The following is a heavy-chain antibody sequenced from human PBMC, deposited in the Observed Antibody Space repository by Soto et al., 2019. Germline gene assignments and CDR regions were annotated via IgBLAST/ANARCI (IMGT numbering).Heavy chain of an antibody. V-gene: IGHV3-9*01. D-gene: IGHD6-19*01. J-gene: IGHJ5*02. Sequence: EVQLVESGGGLVQPGRSLRLSCAASGFTFDDYAMHWVRQAPGKGLEWVSGISWNSGSIGYADSVKGRFTISRDNTKNSLYLQMNSLRAEDTALYYCAKDRYSSGWSWFDPWGQGTLVTVSS. CDR2: ISWNSGSI. CDR3: AKDRYSSGWSWFDP. CDR1: GFTFDDYA.